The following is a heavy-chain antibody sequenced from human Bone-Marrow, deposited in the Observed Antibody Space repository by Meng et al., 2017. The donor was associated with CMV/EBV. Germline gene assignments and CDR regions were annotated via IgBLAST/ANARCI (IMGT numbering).Heavy chain of an antibody. Sequence: GGSLRLSCVASGFTFSSYCMNWVRQAPGKGLEWVSYISGSGSNVHYADSVKGRFTISRDNAKNSLYLQMNSLRAEDTAVYYCARSYISRSDLDYWGQGTLVTVSS. CDR3: ARSYISRSDLDY. CDR2: ISGSGSNV. CDR1: GFTFSSYC. D-gene: IGHD6-6*01. V-gene: IGHV3-48*04. J-gene: IGHJ4*02.